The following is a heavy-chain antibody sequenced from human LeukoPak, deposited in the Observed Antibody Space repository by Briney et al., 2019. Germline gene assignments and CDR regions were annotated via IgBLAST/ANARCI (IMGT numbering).Heavy chain of an antibody. CDR3: ARSRNPLSIAAAGY. Sequence: GGSLRLSCAASGFTFSSYAMSWVRQAPGKGLEWVSAISGSGGSTYYTDSVKGRFTISRDNSKNTLYLQMNSLRAEDTAVYYCARSRNPLSIAAAGYWGQGTLVTVSS. V-gene: IGHV3-23*01. CDR2: ISGSGGST. D-gene: IGHD6-13*01. CDR1: GFTFSSYA. J-gene: IGHJ4*02.